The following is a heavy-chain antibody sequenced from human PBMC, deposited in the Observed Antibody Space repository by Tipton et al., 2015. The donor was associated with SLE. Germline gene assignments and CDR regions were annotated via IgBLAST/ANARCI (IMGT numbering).Heavy chain of an antibody. D-gene: IGHD4-17*01. CDR2: IYYSGST. J-gene: IGHJ6*02. CDR3: ARDSKTVTTDYYYYYGMDV. Sequence: TLSLTCTVSGGSISSSSYYWGWIRQPPGKGLEWIGSIYYSGSTYYNPSLKSRVTMSVDTSKNQFSLKLSSVTAADTAVYYCARDSKTVTTDYYYYYGMDVWGQGTTVTVSS. CDR1: GGSISSSSYY. V-gene: IGHV4-39*07.